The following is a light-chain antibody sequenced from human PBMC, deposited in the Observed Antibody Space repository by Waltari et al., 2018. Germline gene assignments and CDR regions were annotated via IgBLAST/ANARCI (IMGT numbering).Light chain of an antibody. CDR1: DSDVGAYDF. CDR3: SSYTTSSAPGV. CDR2: EVS. V-gene: IGLV2-14*01. J-gene: IGLJ1*01. Sequence: QSALPPPASVSGSPGQSIPIHCSGTDSDVGAYDFVSWYQQHPGKAPHLIIYEVSNRPSGISNRFSASKSGNTASLTISGLQAEDEADYYCSSYTTSSAPGVFGTGTRVTVL.